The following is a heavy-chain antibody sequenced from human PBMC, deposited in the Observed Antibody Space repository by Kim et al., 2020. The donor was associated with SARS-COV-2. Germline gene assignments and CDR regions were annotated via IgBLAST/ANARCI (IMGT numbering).Heavy chain of an antibody. CDR1: GFTFSSYG. V-gene: IGHV3-33*01. CDR2: IWYDGSNK. Sequence: GGSLRLSCAASGFTFSSYGMHWVRQAPGKGLEWVAIIWYDGSNKYYADSVKGRFTISRDKSKNTLDLQMNSLRAEDTAVYYCARESSSWYGFYYYYMDVWGKGTTVTVSS. J-gene: IGHJ6*03. D-gene: IGHD6-13*01. CDR3: ARESSSWYGFYYYYMDV.